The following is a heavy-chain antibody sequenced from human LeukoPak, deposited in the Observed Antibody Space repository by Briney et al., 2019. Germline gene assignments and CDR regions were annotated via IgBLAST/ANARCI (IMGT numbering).Heavy chain of an antibody. J-gene: IGHJ4*02. CDR2: ITGSGTST. V-gene: IGHV3-23*01. CDR1: GFTFNNYA. D-gene: IGHD3-9*01. Sequence: PGASLRLSCVASGFTFNNYAMSWVRQAPGKGLEWVSAITGSGTSTYHADALKGRFTISRDNSKNTVFLQMNSLRHEDTAIYYCVIWGDYDVLTGYYVPDYWGQGTLVTVSS. CDR3: VIWGDYDVLTGYYVPDY.